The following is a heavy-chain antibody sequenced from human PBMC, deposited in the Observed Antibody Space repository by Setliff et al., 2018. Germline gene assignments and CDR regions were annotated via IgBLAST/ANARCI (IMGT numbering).Heavy chain of an antibody. V-gene: IGHV3-30*02. CDR3: AKSAPMVVRGSLGV. CDR1: GFIFGSFG. D-gene: IGHD2-21*01. CDR2: IRYDGSSK. J-gene: IGHJ6*04. Sequence: GESLTLSCEASGFIFGSFGMYWVRQTPGKGLEWVAYIRYDGSSKYYADSVKGRFTISRDNSKNTLNLQMNGLRIDDTAVYYCAKSAPMVVRGSLGVWGTGTSVTVSS.